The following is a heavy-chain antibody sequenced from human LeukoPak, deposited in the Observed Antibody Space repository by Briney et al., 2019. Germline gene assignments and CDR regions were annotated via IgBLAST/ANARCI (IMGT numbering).Heavy chain of an antibody. J-gene: IGHJ4*02. D-gene: IGHD4-17*01. CDR2: INQDESSQ. V-gene: IGHV3-7*01. CDR1: GFSFTTYW. CDR3: ARLGPVTKDHYCDY. Sequence: PGGSLRLSCAASGFSFTTYWMGWVRQAPGKGLEWVANINQDESSQYYVDAVRGRFTISRDNAKTSLNLQMNSLKGEDTAVYFCARLGPVTKDHYCDYWGQGTLVTVSS.